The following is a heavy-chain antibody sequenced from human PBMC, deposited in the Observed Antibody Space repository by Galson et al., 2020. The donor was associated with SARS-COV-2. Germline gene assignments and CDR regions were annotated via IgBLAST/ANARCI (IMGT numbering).Heavy chain of an antibody. Sequence: SQASETLSLTCAVYGGSFSGYYWSWIRQTPGKGLEWIGEINHSGSTDYNPSLKSRVTISVDTSKNQFSLELRSVTAADTAVYYCARYEGSEAGKLFDYWGQGTLVTVSS. CDR2: INHSGST. V-gene: IGHV4-34*01. J-gene: IGHJ4*02. CDR3: ARYEGSEAGKLFDY. CDR1: GGSFSGYY. D-gene: IGHD3-10*01.